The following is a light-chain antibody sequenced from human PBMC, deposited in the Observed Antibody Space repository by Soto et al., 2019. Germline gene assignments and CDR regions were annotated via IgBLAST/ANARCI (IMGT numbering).Light chain of an antibody. J-gene: IGKJ2*01. Sequence: EIVMTQSPGTLSVSPGETASLSGVASQSGSSKLAWYQQKPGQAPRLLIYAASARATGIPARFSGSGSGTDFTLTISSLQSEDFAVYYCQQYNNWPYTLGQGTK. CDR2: AAS. CDR1: QSGSSK. V-gene: IGKV3-15*01. CDR3: QQYNNWPYT.